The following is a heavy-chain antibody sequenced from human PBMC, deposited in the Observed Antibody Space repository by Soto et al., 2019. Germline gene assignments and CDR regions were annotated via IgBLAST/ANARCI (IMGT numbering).Heavy chain of an antibody. D-gene: IGHD1-26*01. Sequence: GASVKVSCKASGYTFTSYYMHWVRQAPGQGLEWMGIINPSGGSTNYAQKFQGRVTMTRDTSTSTGYMELNSLRSEDTAVYYCARVRMGYGMDVWGQGTTVTVSS. CDR3: ARVRMGYGMDV. V-gene: IGHV1-46*03. CDR1: GYTFTSYY. J-gene: IGHJ6*02. CDR2: INPSGGST.